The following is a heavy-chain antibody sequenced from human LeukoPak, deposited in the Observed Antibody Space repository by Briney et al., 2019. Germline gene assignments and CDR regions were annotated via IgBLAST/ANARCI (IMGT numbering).Heavy chain of an antibody. Sequence: PSETLSLTCTVPGGSISSHYWSWIRQPPGKGREWIGYMYDSVRTKDNPSLKSRVTLSADTSKNQFSLRLSSVTAADTAVYYCATIKRGNIYGYFDFWGQGILVTVSS. D-gene: IGHD5-18*01. V-gene: IGHV4-59*11. J-gene: IGHJ4*02. CDR2: MYDSVRT. CDR1: GGSISSHY. CDR3: ATIKRGNIYGYFDF.